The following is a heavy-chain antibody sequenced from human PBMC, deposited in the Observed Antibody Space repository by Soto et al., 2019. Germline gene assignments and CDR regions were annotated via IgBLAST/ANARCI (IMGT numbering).Heavy chain of an antibody. CDR3: TADNEPQKYYYGMGV. J-gene: IGHJ6*02. Sequence: QTGGSLRLSCAASGFTFSGSAMHWVRQASGKGLGWVGRIRSKANSYATAYAASVKGRFTFSRDDSRNTAYLHMNSLKTEDTAVYYCTADNEPQKYYYGMGVWCQGTTVNVSS. V-gene: IGHV3-73*01. CDR1: GFTFSGSA. D-gene: IGHD1-1*01. CDR2: IRSKANSYAT.